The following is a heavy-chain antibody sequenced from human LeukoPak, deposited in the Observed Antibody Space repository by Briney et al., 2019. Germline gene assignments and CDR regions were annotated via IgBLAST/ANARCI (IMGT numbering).Heavy chain of an antibody. V-gene: IGHV3-23*01. Sequence: GGSLRLSCAASGFTFSSYAMSWVRQAPGKGLEWVSAISGSGGSTYYADSVKGRFTISRDNSKDTLYLQMNSLRAEDTAVYYCARSYDFWRGYYISRSNWFDPWGQGTLVTVSS. CDR1: GFTFSSYA. CDR3: ARSYDFWRGYYISRSNWFDP. CDR2: ISGSGGST. D-gene: IGHD3-3*01. J-gene: IGHJ5*02.